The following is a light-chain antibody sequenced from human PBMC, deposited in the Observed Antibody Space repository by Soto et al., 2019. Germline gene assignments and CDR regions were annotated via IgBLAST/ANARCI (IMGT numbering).Light chain of an antibody. CDR1: QSVSSSY. CDR2: GAS. CDR3: QQYNNWPPPT. J-gene: IGKJ5*01. V-gene: IGKV3-15*01. Sequence: EIVLTRSPGTLSLSPGERATLSCRASQSVSSSYLAWYQQKPGQAPRLLIYGASTRATGIPARFSGSGSGTEFTLTISSLQSEDFAVYYCQQYNNWPPPTFGQGTRLEN.